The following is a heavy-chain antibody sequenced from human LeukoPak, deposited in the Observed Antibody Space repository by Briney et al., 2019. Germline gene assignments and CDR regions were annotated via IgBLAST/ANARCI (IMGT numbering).Heavy chain of an antibody. CDR1: GYSFTSYW. Sequence: GESLKISCKGSGYSFTSYWIGWVRQLPGKGLEWMGIINPGNSDTRYSPSFQGQVTISVDKSNSTAYLQWSSLKASDSAMYYCARHLGKSGWSGGYWGQGTLVTVSS. D-gene: IGHD6-19*01. CDR2: INPGNSDT. CDR3: ARHLGKSGWSGGY. J-gene: IGHJ4*02. V-gene: IGHV5-51*01.